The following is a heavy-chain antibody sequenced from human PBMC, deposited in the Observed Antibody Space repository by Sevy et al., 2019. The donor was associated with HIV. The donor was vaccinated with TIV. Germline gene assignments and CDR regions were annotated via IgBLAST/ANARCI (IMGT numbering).Heavy chain of an antibody. V-gene: IGHV5-51*01. CDR2: IYPSDSDT. CDR3: ARSGYSGYAFDY. Sequence: GESLKISCKGFGNNFNSYRIGWVRQMPGKGLELRGFIYPSDSDTRYSPPFQGQVTISADKSISTAYLQWSSLKASDTAIYYCARSGYSGYAFDYWGQGTLVTVSS. CDR1: GNNFNSYR. D-gene: IGHD5-12*01. J-gene: IGHJ4*02.